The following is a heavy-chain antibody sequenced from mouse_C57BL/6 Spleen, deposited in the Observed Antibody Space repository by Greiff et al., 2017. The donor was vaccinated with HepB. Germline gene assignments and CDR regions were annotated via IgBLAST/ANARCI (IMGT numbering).Heavy chain of an antibody. D-gene: IGHD1-1*01. CDR3: AREGTTGFAY. J-gene: IGHJ3*01. V-gene: IGHV1-54*01. CDR2: INPGSGGT. Sequence: QVQLQQSGAELVRPGTSVKVSCKASGYAFTNYLIEWVKQRPGQGLEWIGVINPGSGGTNYNEKFKGKATLTADKSSSTAYMQLGSLTSEDSAVYFCAREGTTGFAYWGQGTLVTVSA. CDR1: GYAFTNYL.